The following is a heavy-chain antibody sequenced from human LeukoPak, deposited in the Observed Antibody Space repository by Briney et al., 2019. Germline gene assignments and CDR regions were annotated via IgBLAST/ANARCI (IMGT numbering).Heavy chain of an antibody. V-gene: IGHV4-59*12. Sequence: SETLSLTCTVSGGSISSYYWSWIRQPPGNGLEWIGYIYYTGSTNYNPSLKSRVTISVDTSKHHFSLKLSSVTAADTAVYYCAREVPLAPEWELQVRAFDIWGQGTMVTVSS. J-gene: IGHJ3*02. CDR1: GGSISSYY. CDR2: IYYTGST. CDR3: AREVPLAPEWELQVRAFDI. D-gene: IGHD1-26*01.